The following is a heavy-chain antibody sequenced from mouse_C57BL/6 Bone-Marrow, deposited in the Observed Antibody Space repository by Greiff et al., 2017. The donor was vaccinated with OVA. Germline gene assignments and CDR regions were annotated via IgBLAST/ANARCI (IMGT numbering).Heavy chain of an antibody. CDR1: GFTFSDYY. CDR2: INYDGSST. Sequence: EVQLVESEGGLVQPGSSMKLSCTASGFTFSDYYMAWVRQVPEKGLEWVANINYDGSSTYYLDSLKSRFIISRDNAKNILYLQMSSLKSEDSATYYFASNPSDYYGSREDYWGQGTTLTVSS. V-gene: IGHV5-16*01. CDR3: ASNPSDYYGSREDY. D-gene: IGHD1-1*01. J-gene: IGHJ2*01.